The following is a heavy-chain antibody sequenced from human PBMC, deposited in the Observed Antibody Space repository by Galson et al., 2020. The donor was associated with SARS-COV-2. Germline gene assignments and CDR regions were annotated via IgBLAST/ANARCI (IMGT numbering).Heavy chain of an antibody. J-gene: IGHJ2*01. D-gene: IGHD3-22*01. CDR2: IDHSGST. Sequence: SQASETLSLTCAVYGGSLSGYYWSWSRQPPGKGLEYIGEIDHSGSTTYNPSLKSRVTILVDTSKNEFSLKLSSVTAADTAVYYCARHRSYDSSACFDLWGRGTLVTVSS. CDR1: GGSLSGYY. V-gene: IGHV4-34*01. CDR3: ARHRSYDSSACFDL.